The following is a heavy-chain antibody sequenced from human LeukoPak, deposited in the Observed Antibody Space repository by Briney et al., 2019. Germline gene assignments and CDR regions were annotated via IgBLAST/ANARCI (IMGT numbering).Heavy chain of an antibody. CDR2: IIPIFGTA. Sequence: VASVKVSCKASGGTFSSYAISWVRQAPGQGLERMGGIIPIFGTANYAQQFQIRVTITTEESTSTAYMELSSLRSEDTAVYYAARGGQSATYDFWSGYYSHYCMDVWGKGTTVTVSS. CDR1: GGTFSSYA. V-gene: IGHV1-69*05. D-gene: IGHD3-3*01. J-gene: IGHJ6*03. CDR3: ARGGQSATYDFWSGYYSHYCMDV.